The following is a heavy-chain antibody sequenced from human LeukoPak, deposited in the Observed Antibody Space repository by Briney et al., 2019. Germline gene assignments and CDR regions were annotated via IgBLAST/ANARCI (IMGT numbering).Heavy chain of an antibody. CDR1: GYTFTSYG. CDR2: ISAYNGNT. V-gene: IGHV1-18*01. J-gene: IGHJ4*02. Sequence: ASVKVSCNASGYTFTSYGISWVRQAPGQGLEWMGWISAYNGNTNYAQKLQGRVTMTTDTSTSTAYMELRSLRSDDKAVYSRARDELIGTKDYWGQGTQVTVSS. D-gene: IGHD2-21*01. CDR3: ARDELIGTKDY.